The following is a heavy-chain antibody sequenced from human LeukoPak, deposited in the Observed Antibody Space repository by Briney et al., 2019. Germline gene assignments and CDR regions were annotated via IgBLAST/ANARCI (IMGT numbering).Heavy chain of an antibody. CDR1: GYTFTSYY. V-gene: IGHV1-46*01. J-gene: IGHJ4*02. CDR3: ARVGITAATADN. CDR2: INPSGGGT. D-gene: IGHD6-25*01. Sequence: ASVKVSCKASGYTFTSYYMHWVRQAPGQGLEWMGIINPSGGGTNYAQKFQGRVTMTSDTSTSTVYMQLNDLTSEDTAVYFCARVGITAATADNWGQGTLVTVSS.